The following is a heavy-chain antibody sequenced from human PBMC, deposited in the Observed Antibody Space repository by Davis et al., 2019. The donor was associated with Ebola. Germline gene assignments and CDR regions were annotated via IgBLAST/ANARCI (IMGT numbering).Heavy chain of an antibody. J-gene: IGHJ3*02. CDR1: GSVFRNYV. V-gene: IGHV3-23*01. CDR2: TQGTGADK. D-gene: IGHD6-19*01. Sequence: GGPLRPSCAALGSVFRNYVMRWVRLAPGKGLEWVATQGTGADKYFADSVKGRFTISRDNSKNTLYLQMNGLRVEDTAIYYCAKDTSNVWFDIWSQGTNVTVSS. CDR3: AKDTSNVWFDI.